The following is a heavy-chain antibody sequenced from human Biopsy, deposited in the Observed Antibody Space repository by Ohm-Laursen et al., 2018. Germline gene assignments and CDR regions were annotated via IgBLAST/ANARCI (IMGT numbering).Heavy chain of an antibody. CDR3: ARATNSTGWPYYYFYGMDV. J-gene: IGHJ6*02. CDR2: IYYSGST. CDR1: GGSISSDY. Sequence: GTLSLTCTASGGSISSDYWSWIRQTPGKGLEWIGYIYYSGSTNYNPSLKSRVTISVDTSKNQFSLKLNSVTAADTAVYYCARATNSTGWPYYYFYGMDVWGQGTTVTVSS. V-gene: IGHV4-59*01. D-gene: IGHD2/OR15-2a*01.